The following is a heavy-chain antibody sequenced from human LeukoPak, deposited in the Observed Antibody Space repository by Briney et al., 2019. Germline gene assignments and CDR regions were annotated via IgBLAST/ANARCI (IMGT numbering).Heavy chain of an antibody. D-gene: IGHD3-10*01. CDR2: IWYDGSNK. V-gene: IGHV3-33*01. CDR1: GFTLSSYG. J-gene: IGHJ6*02. Sequence: GGSLRLSCAASGFTLSSYGMHWVRQAPGKGLEWVAVIWYDGSNKYYADSVKGRFTISRDNSKNTLYLQMNSLRAEDTAVYYGARTMVRGAMDDHYGMDVWGQGTTVTVSS. CDR3: ARTMVRGAMDDHYGMDV.